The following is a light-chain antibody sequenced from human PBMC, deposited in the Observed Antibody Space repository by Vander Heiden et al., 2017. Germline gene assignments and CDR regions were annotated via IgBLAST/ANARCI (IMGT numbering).Light chain of an antibody. CDR3: AAWDDSLSGWV. J-gene: IGLJ3*02. V-gene: IGLV1-47*02. Sequence: QSVLTQPPSASGTPGQRVTISCSGSSSNIGSNYVYWYQHLPGTAPKLLIYSNNQRPSEVPDRFSGSKSGTSASLAISGLRSEDEADYYCAAWDDSLSGWVFGGGTKLTVL. CDR1: SSNIGSNY. CDR2: SNN.